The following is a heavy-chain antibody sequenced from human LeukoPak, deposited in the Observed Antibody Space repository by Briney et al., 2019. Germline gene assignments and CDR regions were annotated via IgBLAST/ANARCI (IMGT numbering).Heavy chain of an antibody. J-gene: IGHJ4*02. V-gene: IGHV3-15*01. CDR3: ATEFYRNGYNY. Sequence: PGGSLRLSCAASGFTFSSAWMTWVRQTPGKGLEWVGHIKSRADGGTTDYAAPVKGRFTVSRDDSENTVYLQMNSLKTEDSAVYYCATEFYRNGYNYWGQGTLVTVSS. D-gene: IGHD5-24*01. CDR2: IKSRADGGTT. CDR1: GFTFSSAW.